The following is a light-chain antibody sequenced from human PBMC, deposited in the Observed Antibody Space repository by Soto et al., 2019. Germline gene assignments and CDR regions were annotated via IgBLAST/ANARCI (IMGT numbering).Light chain of an antibody. CDR3: QQFGGSPLYT. CDR1: QSVNSDY. CDR2: GTS. Sequence: EIVLTQSPGTLSLSPGEGATLSCRASQSVNSDYLTWYQQKPGQAPRLLIYGTSSRATGIPDRFRGSGSGTDFTLTISRLEPEDFAVYYCQQFGGSPLYTFGQGTKLEIK. J-gene: IGKJ2*01. V-gene: IGKV3-20*01.